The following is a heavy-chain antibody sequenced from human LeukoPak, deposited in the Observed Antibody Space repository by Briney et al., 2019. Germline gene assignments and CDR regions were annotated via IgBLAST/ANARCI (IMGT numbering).Heavy chain of an antibody. CDR2: IQHDGSNK. CDR3: AKDPTDFDSSGQTYFDY. V-gene: IGHV3-30*02. D-gene: IGHD3-22*01. J-gene: IGHJ4*02. CDR1: GFTFSSYG. Sequence: GGSLRLSCAASGFTFSSYGMHWVRQAPGKGLEWVTFIQHDGSNKYYADSVKGRFTISRDNSKSTLVLQLNSLRAEDTAVYYCAKDPTDFDSSGQTYFDYWGQGTLVTVSS.